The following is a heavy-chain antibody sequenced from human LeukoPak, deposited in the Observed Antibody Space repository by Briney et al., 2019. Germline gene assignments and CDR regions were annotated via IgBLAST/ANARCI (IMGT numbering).Heavy chain of an antibody. Sequence: PGGSLRLSCAASGFTVSSNYMSWVRQAPGKGLEWVSVTYSGGSTYYADSVKGRFTISRDNSKNTLYLQMNSLRAEDTAVYYCARKTGTTIPFGYWGQGTLVTVSS. CDR2: TYSGGST. CDR1: GFTVSSNY. J-gene: IGHJ4*02. D-gene: IGHD1-7*01. CDR3: ARKTGTTIPFGY. V-gene: IGHV3-53*01.